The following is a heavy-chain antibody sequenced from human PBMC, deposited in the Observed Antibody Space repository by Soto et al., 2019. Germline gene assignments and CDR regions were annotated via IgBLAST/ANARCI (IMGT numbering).Heavy chain of an antibody. J-gene: IGHJ4*02. V-gene: IGHV1-8*01. CDR2: MNPNSGNT. Sequence: ASVKVSCKASGYTFTSYDINWVLQATGQGLEWMGWMNPNSGNTGYAQKFQGRVTMTRNTSISTAYMELSSLRSEDTAVYYCARDQSYGGAFDFWGQGTLVTVS. D-gene: IGHD2-21*01. CDR3: ARDQSYGGAFDF. CDR1: GYTFTSYD.